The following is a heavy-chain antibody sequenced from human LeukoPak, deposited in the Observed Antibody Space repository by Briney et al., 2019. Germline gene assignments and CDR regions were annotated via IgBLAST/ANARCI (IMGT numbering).Heavy chain of an antibody. D-gene: IGHD3-16*01. V-gene: IGHV1-2*04. CDR3: ARVKNKITFGDRTLWY. CDR2: INPNSGGT. CDR1: GYTFTGYY. J-gene: IGHJ4*02. Sequence: ASVKVSCKASGYTFTGYYTHWVRQAPGQGLEWMGWINPNSGGTNYAQKFQGWVTMTRDTSISTAYMELSRLRSDDTAVYYCARVKNKITFGDRTLWYWGQGTLVTVSS.